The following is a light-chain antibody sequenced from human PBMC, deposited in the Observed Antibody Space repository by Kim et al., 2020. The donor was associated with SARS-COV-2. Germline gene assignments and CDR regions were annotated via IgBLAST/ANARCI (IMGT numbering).Light chain of an antibody. CDR1: ELGDKY. V-gene: IGLV3-1*01. CDR2: QDT. CDR3: QACDTSSPT. J-gene: IGLJ3*02. Sequence: SYELTQPPSVSVPPGQTATITCSGDELGDKYVCWYQQKPGQSPVLVIYQDTKRPSGIPERFSGSSSENTATLTITGTQPLDEADYYCQACDTSSPTFGGG.